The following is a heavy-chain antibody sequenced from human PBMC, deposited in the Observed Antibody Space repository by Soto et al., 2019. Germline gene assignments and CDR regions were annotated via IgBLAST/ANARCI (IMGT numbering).Heavy chain of an antibody. CDR2: IYWDDDK. Sequence: SGPTLVNPTQTLTLTCTFSGFSLSTSGVGVGWIRQPPGKALEWLALIYWDDDKRYSPSLKSRLTITKDTSKNQVVLTMTNMDPVDTATYYCAHRYCSGGSCYGPVYWFDPWGQGTLVTVSS. J-gene: IGHJ5*02. V-gene: IGHV2-5*02. CDR3: AHRYCSGGSCYGPVYWFDP. D-gene: IGHD2-15*01. CDR1: GFSLSTSGVG.